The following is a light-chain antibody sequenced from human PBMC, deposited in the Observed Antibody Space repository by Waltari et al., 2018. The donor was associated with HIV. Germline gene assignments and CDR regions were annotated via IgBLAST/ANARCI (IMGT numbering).Light chain of an antibody. V-gene: IGKV3-15*01. Sequence: EIVMTQSPATLSVSPGERATLSCRASQSVTSSLAWYQQKPGQAPRLLIYGASKRATGVPTRFSGGGSVTEFTLTISSLQSEDFAVYSCQQYNTWPLTFGPGTKVDIK. CDR2: GAS. CDR3: QQYNTWPLT. J-gene: IGKJ3*01. CDR1: QSVTSS.